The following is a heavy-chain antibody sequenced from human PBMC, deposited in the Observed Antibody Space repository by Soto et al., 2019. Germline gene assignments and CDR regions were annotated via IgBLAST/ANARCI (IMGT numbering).Heavy chain of an antibody. D-gene: IGHD6-19*01. CDR2: IYYSWST. Sequence: PETLSLTCPVSGGSISSSIPYCGWSRQPPGKGLEWIGSIYYSWSTYYNQSLKSRVTISIDTSKDQQFSLKLSSVTAADTEVYYCARVSSGSLIQYYEGMEVWGKGTTVT. J-gene: IGHJ6*04. V-gene: IGHV4-39*01. CDR3: ARVSSGSLIQYYEGMEV. CDR1: GGSISSSIPY.